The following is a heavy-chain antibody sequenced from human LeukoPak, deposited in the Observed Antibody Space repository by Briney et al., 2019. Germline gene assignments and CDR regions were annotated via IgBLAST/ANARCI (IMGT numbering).Heavy chain of an antibody. Sequence: PSETLSLTCTVSGGSISSSSYYWGWIRQPPGKGLEWVGSIYYSGSTYYNPSLKSRVTISVDTSKNQSSLKLSSVTAADTAVYYCARRGYSYGPPDYWGQGTLVTVSS. V-gene: IGHV4-39*07. CDR2: IYYSGST. CDR3: ARRGYSYGPPDY. J-gene: IGHJ4*02. CDR1: GGSISSSSYY. D-gene: IGHD5-18*01.